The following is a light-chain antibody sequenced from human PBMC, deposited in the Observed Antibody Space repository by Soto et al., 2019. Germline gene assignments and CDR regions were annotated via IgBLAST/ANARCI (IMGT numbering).Light chain of an antibody. J-gene: IGKJ4*02. CDR2: WAS. Sequence: DIVMTQSPDSLAVSLGERATINCKSSQSVLYSSNNKNYLAWYQQKPGHRPKLLIYWASTREPGVPGRFSGSGSGTDFTLTISSLQAEFLVIYYCQKYTSTPFTFVGGTRLDIK. CDR3: QKYTSTPFT. CDR1: QSVLYSSNNKNY. V-gene: IGKV4-1*01.